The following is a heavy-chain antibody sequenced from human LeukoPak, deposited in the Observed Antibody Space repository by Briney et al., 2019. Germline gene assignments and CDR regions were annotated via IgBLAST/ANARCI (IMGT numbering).Heavy chain of an antibody. CDR1: GYTFTGYY. CDR2: INPNSGGT. Sequence: ASVKVSCKASGYTFTGYYMHWVRQAPGQGLEWMGWINPNSGGTNYAQKFQGRVTMTRDTSISTAYMELSRLRSDDTAVYYCARDQGIAAAGSLEWGQGTLVTVSS. V-gene: IGHV1-2*02. D-gene: IGHD6-13*01. J-gene: IGHJ4*02. CDR3: ARDQGIAAAGSLE.